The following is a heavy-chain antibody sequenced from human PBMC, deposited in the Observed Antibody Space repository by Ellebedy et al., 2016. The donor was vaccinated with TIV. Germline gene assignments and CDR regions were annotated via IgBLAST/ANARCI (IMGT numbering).Heavy chain of an antibody. Sequence: GESLKISXAASGFTFSSYAMSWVRQAPGKGLEWVSGISGSGGSTHYADSVKGRFTISRDNSKNTLYLQMNSLRAEDTAVYYCARRAYGRGYYYYYMDVWGKGTTVTVSS. CDR3: ARRAYGRGYYYYYMDV. CDR1: GFTFSSYA. D-gene: IGHD2-15*01. CDR2: ISGSGGST. V-gene: IGHV3-23*01. J-gene: IGHJ6*03.